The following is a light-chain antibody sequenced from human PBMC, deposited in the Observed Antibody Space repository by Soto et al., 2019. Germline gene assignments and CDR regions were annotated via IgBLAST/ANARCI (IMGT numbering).Light chain of an antibody. CDR1: SSDVGGYNY. V-gene: IGLV2-14*01. CDR3: SSFTNTITRYA. Sequence: QSVLTHPASVSGSRGQSITISCTGTSSDVGGYNYVSWFQHHPGKAPKLIIYEVSYRPSGVSNRFSGSKSGDTASLTISGLQAEDEADYYCSSFTNTITRYAFGTGTKATVL. J-gene: IGLJ1*01. CDR2: EVS.